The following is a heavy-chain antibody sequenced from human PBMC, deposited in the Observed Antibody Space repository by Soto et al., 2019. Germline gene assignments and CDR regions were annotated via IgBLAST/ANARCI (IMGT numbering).Heavy chain of an antibody. CDR1: GGSISSSSYY. J-gene: IGHJ3*02. D-gene: IGHD3-9*01. CDR2: IYYSGST. Sequence: QLQLQESGPGLVKPSETLSLTCTVSGGSISSSSYYWGWIRQPPEKGLEWIGSIYYSGSTYYNPSLKSRVTISVDTSKNQFSLKLSSVTAADTAVYYCARDAISRSFDWLYDAFDMWGQGTMVTVSS. CDR3: ARDAISRSFDWLYDAFDM. V-gene: IGHV4-39*02.